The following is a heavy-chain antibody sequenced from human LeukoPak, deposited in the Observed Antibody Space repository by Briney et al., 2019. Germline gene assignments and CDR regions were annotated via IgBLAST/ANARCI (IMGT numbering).Heavy chain of an antibody. J-gene: IGHJ4*02. CDR3: ARYSGSSFAFDT. CDR1: GGSISSSGYY. CDR2: IYYSGST. Sequence: SETLSLTCSVSGGSISSSGYYWDWIRQSPGKGLEWIGSIYYSGSTYYNPSLKSRVTISVDTSKNQVSLKLSSVTAADMALYYCARYSGSSFAFDTWGQGTLVTVSS. D-gene: IGHD6-25*01. V-gene: IGHV4-39*01.